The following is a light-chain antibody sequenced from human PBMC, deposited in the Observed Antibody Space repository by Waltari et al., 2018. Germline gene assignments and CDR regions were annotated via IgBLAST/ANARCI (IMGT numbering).Light chain of an antibody. CDR2: GAS. V-gene: IGKV3-15*01. CDR3: QQYNTWPPIT. J-gene: IGKJ5*01. CDR1: QSLSDN. Sequence: EIVMTQSPATLSVSPGERATLSCRASQSLSDNLAWYQQKPGQAPRLLIYGASTRATGIPDRFSGSGSGTDFTLTISSLQSEDFAIYYCQQYNTWPPITFGQGTRVEIK.